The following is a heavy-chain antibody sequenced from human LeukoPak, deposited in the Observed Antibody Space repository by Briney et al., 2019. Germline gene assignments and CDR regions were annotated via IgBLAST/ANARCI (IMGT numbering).Heavy chain of an antibody. CDR3: ARRGYSYGPYYYMDV. J-gene: IGHJ6*03. V-gene: IGHV4-61*02. CDR2: IYTSGST. Sequence: PSQTLSLTCTVSGGSISSGSYYWSWIRQPAGKGLEWIGRIYTSGSTNYNPSLKSRVTISVDTSKNQFSLKLSSVTAADTAVYYCARRGYSYGPYYYMDVWGKGTTVTISS. D-gene: IGHD5-18*01. CDR1: GGSISSGSYY.